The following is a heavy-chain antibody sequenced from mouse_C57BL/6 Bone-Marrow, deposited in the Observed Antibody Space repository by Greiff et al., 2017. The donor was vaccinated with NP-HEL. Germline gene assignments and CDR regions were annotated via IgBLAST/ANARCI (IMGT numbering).Heavy chain of an antibody. J-gene: IGHJ1*03. CDR2: IDPSDSYT. Sequence: VQLQQSGAELVMPGASVKLSCKASGYTFTSYWMHWVKQRPGQGLEWIGEIDPSDSYTNYNQKFKGKSTLTVDKSSSTAYMQLSSLTSEDSAVYYCARSVTTVVSYWYFDVWGTGTTVTVSS. V-gene: IGHV1-69*01. CDR1: GYTFTSYW. CDR3: ARSVTTVVSYWYFDV. D-gene: IGHD1-1*01.